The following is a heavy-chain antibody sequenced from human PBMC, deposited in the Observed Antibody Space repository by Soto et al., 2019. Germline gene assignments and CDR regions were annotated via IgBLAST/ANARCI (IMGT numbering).Heavy chain of an antibody. CDR2: INHSGST. J-gene: IGHJ5*02. CDR3: ARAGGYGYFGWFDP. CDR1: GGSFSGYY. Sequence: QVQLQQWGAGLLKPSETLSLTCAVYGGSFSGYYWSWIRQPPGKGLEWIGEINHSGSTNYNPSLKSRVTISVDTSKNQFSLKLSSVTAADTAVYYCARAGGYGYFGWFDPWGQGTLVTVSS. V-gene: IGHV4-34*01. D-gene: IGHD5-18*01.